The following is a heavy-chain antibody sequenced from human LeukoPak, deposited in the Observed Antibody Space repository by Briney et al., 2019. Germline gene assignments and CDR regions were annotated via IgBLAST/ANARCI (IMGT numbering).Heavy chain of an antibody. CDR3: ANEGGWFNAFDV. D-gene: IGHD3-10*01. V-gene: IGHV3-30*18. CDR2: ISSVGHTN. CDR1: GFTFSSFG. Sequence: GGSLRLSCTASGFTFSSFGMHWVRQAPGQGLGWVTAISSVGHTNTSADSVKGRFPISRDNSKNTLYLQMHSLREDDTAVYYCANEGGWFNAFDVWGQGTMVTVSS. J-gene: IGHJ3*01.